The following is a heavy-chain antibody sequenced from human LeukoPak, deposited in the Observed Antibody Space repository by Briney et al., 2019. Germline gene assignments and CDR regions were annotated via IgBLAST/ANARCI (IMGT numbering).Heavy chain of an antibody. Sequence: TGGSLRLSCAASGFTFSSYAMSWVRQAPGKGLEWVSIISDSSDITKNADSVKGRFTVSRDNSKNTLYLQMNSLRAEDTALYYCASRAHFWSGPGGWGQGTLVTVSS. CDR1: GFTFSSYA. CDR2: ISDSSDIT. V-gene: IGHV3-23*01. CDR3: ASRAHFWSGPGG. D-gene: IGHD3-3*02. J-gene: IGHJ4*02.